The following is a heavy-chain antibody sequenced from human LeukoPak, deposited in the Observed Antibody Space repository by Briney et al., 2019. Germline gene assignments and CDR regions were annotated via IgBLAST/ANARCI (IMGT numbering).Heavy chain of an antibody. Sequence: AASVKVSCKASGYTFTSYDINWVRQAPGHGLEWMGWVNPKSGDTRYAQKFQGRVTMTRDTSISTAYMELSSLTSEDTAVYYCARNQYGFGRNWGQGTLVTVSS. CDR2: VNPKSGDT. V-gene: IGHV1-8*01. D-gene: IGHD3-16*01. J-gene: IGHJ4*02. CDR1: GYTFTSYD. CDR3: ARNQYGFGRN.